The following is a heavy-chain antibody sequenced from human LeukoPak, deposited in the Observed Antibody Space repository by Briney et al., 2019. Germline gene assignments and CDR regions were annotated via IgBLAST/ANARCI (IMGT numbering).Heavy chain of an antibody. CDR1: GFIFSTYN. Sequence: GETLRLSCSASGFIFSTYNMNWVRQAPGKALEWVSSITSSSSHTYYADSVKGRYTISRDNAKNSLYLQMDSLRAEDTAVYYCAPEDTAMVEHLDFDYWGQGTLVTVSS. CDR2: ITSSSSHT. CDR3: APEDTAMVEHLDFDY. D-gene: IGHD5-18*01. V-gene: IGHV3-21*01. J-gene: IGHJ4*02.